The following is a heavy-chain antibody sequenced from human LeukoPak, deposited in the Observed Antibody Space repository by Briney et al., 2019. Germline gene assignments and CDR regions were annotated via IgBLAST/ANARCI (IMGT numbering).Heavy chain of an antibody. Sequence: PGGSLRLSRVASGFPFSNYAMSWVRQAPGKGLECVSVISGDGGTTYYADFVKGRFTISRDNSKNTLYLQMNSLRAEDTAVYYCARESTVTTPGYWGQGTLVTVSS. V-gene: IGHV3-23*01. CDR2: ISGDGGTT. CDR1: GFPFSNYA. CDR3: ARESTVTTPGY. D-gene: IGHD4-11*01. J-gene: IGHJ4*02.